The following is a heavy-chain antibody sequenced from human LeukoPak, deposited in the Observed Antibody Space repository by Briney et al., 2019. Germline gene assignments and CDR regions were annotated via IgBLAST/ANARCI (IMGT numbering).Heavy chain of an antibody. D-gene: IGHD3-22*01. CDR3: ARDSYYDSSGYYRGNYYYYMDV. J-gene: IGHJ6*03. Sequence: PGGSLRLXCAASGFTFSSYWMSWVRQAPGKGLEWVANIKQDGSEKYYVDSVKGRFTISRDNAKNSLYLQMNSLRAEDTAVYYCARDSYYDSSGYYRGNYYYYMDVWGKGTTVAVSS. CDR1: GFTFSSYW. V-gene: IGHV3-7*01. CDR2: IKQDGSEK.